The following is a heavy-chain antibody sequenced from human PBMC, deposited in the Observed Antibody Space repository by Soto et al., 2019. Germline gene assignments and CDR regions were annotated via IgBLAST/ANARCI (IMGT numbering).Heavy chain of an antibody. CDR2: IEGGGGT. Sequence: GGALRLSCAASGFTLSIYTMSWVRQAPGKGLEWVSTIEGGGGTSYADFVRGRFTISRDNSKNTLYLQMNGLRAEDTAIYYCAKDAPGDGWLSDYWGLGTLVTVSS. CDR1: GFTLSIYT. D-gene: IGHD2-21*01. J-gene: IGHJ4*02. CDR3: AKDAPGDGWLSDY. V-gene: IGHV3-23*01.